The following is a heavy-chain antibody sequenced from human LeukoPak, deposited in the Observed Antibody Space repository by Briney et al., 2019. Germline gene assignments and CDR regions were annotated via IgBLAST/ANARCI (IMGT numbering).Heavy chain of an antibody. J-gene: IGHJ4*02. CDR2: ISSSSSYI. D-gene: IGHD1-26*01. Sequence: GGSLRLSCAASGFTLSSYSMNWVRQAPGKGLEWVSSISSSSSYIYYADSVKGRFTISRDNAKNTLYLQMNSLRAEDTAVYYCARDRSRQYFDYWGQGTLVTVSS. CDR3: ARDRSRQYFDY. CDR1: GFTLSSYS. V-gene: IGHV3-21*01.